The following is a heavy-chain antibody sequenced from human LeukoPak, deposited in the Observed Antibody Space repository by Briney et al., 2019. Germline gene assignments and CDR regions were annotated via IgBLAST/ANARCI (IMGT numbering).Heavy chain of an antibody. J-gene: IGHJ6*03. Sequence: PSETLSLTCSVSGGSISDTTYFWGWIRQPPGKGLEWIGSIYSSGSTYYNPSLKSRVTVSIDTSRNQFSLKLTSVAAAETAVYYCARGCFDYDFWSGYYAKYYYYYYMDVWGKGTTVTVSS. D-gene: IGHD3-3*01. V-gene: IGHV4-39*01. CDR1: GGSISDTTYF. CDR2: IYSSGST. CDR3: ARGCFDYDFWSGYYAKYYYYYYMDV.